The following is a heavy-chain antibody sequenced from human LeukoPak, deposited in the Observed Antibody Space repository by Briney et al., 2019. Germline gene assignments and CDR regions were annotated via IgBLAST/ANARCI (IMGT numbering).Heavy chain of an antibody. J-gene: IGHJ3*01. V-gene: IGHV3-74*01. D-gene: IGHD2-15*01. CDR1: GFTITDYW. Sequence: GGSLRLSCAASGFTITDYWMHWVRQRPGEGLVWVSHISTDGSRTNYADSVKGRFTTSRDNTKSTVYLQMSSLRAEDTAVYYCSPGFTFDVWGQGTMVTVSS. CDR2: ISTDGSRT. CDR3: SPGFTFDV.